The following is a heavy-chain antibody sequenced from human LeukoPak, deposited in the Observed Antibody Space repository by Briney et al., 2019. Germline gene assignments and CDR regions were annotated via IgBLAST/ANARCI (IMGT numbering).Heavy chain of an antibody. J-gene: IGHJ5*02. CDR3: ARGLEIDEQLVGGLDP. CDR1: VYNFVHFD. D-gene: IGHD1-1*01. V-gene: IGHV1-8*01. CDR2: MIPKSGKT. Sequence: ASVKVSCKASVYNFVHFDIHWVRQAPGQGLEWMAWMIPKSGKTANAQKFEGRLTLTRDISPRTAYMELNNLTSEDTALYYGARGLEIDEQLVGGLDPWGRGTLVTVSS.